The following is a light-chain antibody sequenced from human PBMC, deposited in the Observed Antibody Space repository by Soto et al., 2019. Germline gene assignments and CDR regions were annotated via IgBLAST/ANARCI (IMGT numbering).Light chain of an antibody. Sequence: EIVLTPSPGTLSWSQGERATLYCRASQSVSSSYLAWYQQKPGQAPRLLIYGASSRATGIPDRFSGSGSGTDFTLTISRLEPEDLAVYYCQQYGSSPPITVGQGTRLEIK. CDR3: QQYGSSPPIT. CDR2: GAS. CDR1: QSVSSSY. V-gene: IGKV3-20*01. J-gene: IGKJ5*01.